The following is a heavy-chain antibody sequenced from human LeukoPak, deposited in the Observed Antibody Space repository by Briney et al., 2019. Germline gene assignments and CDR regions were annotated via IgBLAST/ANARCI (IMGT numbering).Heavy chain of an antibody. Sequence: GGSLRLSCAASGFTFSSYAMHWVRQAPGKGLEWVAVISYDGSNKYYADSVKGRFTISRDNSKNTLYLQMNSLRAEDTAVYYCAREPSYYYDSSGYWYWGQGTLVTVSS. D-gene: IGHD3-22*01. J-gene: IGHJ4*02. CDR3: AREPSYYYDSSGYWY. CDR1: GFTFSSYA. CDR2: ISYDGSNK. V-gene: IGHV3-30-3*01.